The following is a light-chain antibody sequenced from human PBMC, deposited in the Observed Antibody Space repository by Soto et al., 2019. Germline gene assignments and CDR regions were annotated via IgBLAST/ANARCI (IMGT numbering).Light chain of an antibody. CDR3: QQDGSSPNT. V-gene: IGKV3-20*01. CDR2: GAS. J-gene: IGKJ2*01. CDR1: QTVSSSY. Sequence: IVLTQSPGTLSLSPGERATLSCRAIQTVSSSYLAWYQQKPGQAPRLLIFGASSRATGIPDRFSGSGSGTDFTLTISRREPEDFAVYYCQQDGSSPNTFGQGTKLAIK.